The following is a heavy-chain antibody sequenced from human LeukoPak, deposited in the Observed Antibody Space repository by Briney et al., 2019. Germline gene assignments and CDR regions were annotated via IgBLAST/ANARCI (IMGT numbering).Heavy chain of an antibody. Sequence: GASVKVSCKASGYTFTSYGISWVRQAPGQGLEWMGWISVYNGNTNYAQKLQGRVTMTTDTSTSTAYMELRSLRSDDTAVYYCANAKAKGGYCSSTSCAPWFDPWGQGTLVTVSS. D-gene: IGHD2-2*01. J-gene: IGHJ5*02. CDR1: GYTFTSYG. V-gene: IGHV1-18*01. CDR2: ISVYNGNT. CDR3: ANAKAKGGYCSSTSCAPWFDP.